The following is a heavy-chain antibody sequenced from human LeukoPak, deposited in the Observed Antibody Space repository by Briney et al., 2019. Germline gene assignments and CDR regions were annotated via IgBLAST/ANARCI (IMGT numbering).Heavy chain of an antibody. CDR1: GFTFSSYA. D-gene: IGHD3-16*01. CDR2: IQQDGGNK. CDR3: AKNRGMGGYFDY. J-gene: IGHJ4*02. Sequence: GGSLRLSCAASGFTFSSYAMSWVRQAPGKGPEWVANIQQDGGNKYYVDSVKGRFTISRDNVNNSLSLQMTSLRAEDTAVYYCAKNRGMGGYFDYWGQGILVTVSS. V-gene: IGHV3-7*01.